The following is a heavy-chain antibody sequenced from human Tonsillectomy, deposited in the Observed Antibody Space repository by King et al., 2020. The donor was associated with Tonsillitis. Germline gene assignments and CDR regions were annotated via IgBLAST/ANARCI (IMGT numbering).Heavy chain of an antibody. CDR2: IKSKTDGGTT. CDR3: TTSAPATGIAVAQGDY. D-gene: IGHD6-19*01. Sequence: VQLVESGGGLIKPGGSLRLSCAASGFTFSNAWMSWVRQAPGKGLEWVGRIKSKTDGGTTDYAAPVNGRFTISRDDSKNTVYLQMHSLKTEDTAVYYCTTSAPATGIAVAQGDYWGQGTLVTVSS. V-gene: IGHV3-15*01. CDR1: GFTFSNAW. J-gene: IGHJ4*02.